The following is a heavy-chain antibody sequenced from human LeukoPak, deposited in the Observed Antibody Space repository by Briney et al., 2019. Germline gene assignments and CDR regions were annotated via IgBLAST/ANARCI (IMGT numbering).Heavy chain of an antibody. CDR1: GFTFSSYE. CDR3: ARVSSGWYNAY. V-gene: IGHV3-48*03. D-gene: IGHD6-19*01. CDR2: ISSSGSTI. J-gene: IGHJ4*02. Sequence: GGSLRLSCAASGFTFSSYEMNWVRQAPGKGLEWVSYISSSGSTIYYADSVKGRLTISRDNAKNSLYLQMNSLRAEDTAVYYCARVSSGWYNAYWGQGTLVTVSS.